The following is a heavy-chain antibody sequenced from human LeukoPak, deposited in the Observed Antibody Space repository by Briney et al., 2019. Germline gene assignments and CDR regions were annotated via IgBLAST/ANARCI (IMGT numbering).Heavy chain of an antibody. CDR2: IYYSGTT. CDR1: GGSIGSCY. CDR3: ARQYSSSWLAWFDP. Sequence: PSETLSLTCTVSGGSIGSCYWSWIRQPPGKGLEWIGYIYYSGTTNYNPSLKSRVTISVGTSKNQFSLKLSSVTAADTAVYYCARQYSSSWLAWFDPWGQGTLVTVSS. D-gene: IGHD6-13*01. J-gene: IGHJ5*02. V-gene: IGHV4-59*01.